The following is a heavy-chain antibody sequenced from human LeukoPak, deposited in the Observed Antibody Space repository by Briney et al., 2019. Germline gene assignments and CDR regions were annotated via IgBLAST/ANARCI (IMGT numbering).Heavy chain of an antibody. CDR3: ARDIVVVPAAINDAFDI. Sequence: SESLSLTCTVSGYSISSGYYWGWIRQPPGKALEWIGSIYHSGSTYYNPSLKSRVTISVDTSKNQFSLKLSSVTAADTAVYYCARDIVVVPAAINDAFDIWGQGTMVTVSS. J-gene: IGHJ3*02. CDR2: IYHSGST. CDR1: GYSISSGYY. V-gene: IGHV4-38-2*02. D-gene: IGHD2-2*01.